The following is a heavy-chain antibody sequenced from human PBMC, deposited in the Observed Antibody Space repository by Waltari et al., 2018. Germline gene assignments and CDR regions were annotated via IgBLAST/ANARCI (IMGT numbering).Heavy chain of an antibody. D-gene: IGHD6-19*01. CDR1: GYTFTSYY. Sequence: QVQLVQSGAEVKKPGASVKVSCKASGYTFTSYYMHWVRQAPGKGLEWMGLSNPRGGTTTYGQKFQGRVTMTRETSTSIVYMELSSLRSEDTAVYYCAIYSSGWYPWGQGTLVTVSS. CDR3: AIYSSGWYP. CDR2: SNPRGGTT. V-gene: IGHV1-46*01. J-gene: IGHJ5*02.